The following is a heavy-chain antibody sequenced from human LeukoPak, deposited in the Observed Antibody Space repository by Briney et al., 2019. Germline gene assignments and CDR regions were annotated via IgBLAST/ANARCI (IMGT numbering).Heavy chain of an antibody. Sequence: PSETLSLTCTVSGGSISSYYWSWIRQPPGKGLEWIGYIYYSGSTNYNPSLKSRVTISVDTSKTQFSLKLISVTAADTAVYYCARIAVGFFDYWGQGTLVTVSS. V-gene: IGHV4-59*01. CDR3: ARIAVGFFDY. CDR2: IYYSGST. CDR1: GGSISSYY. J-gene: IGHJ4*02. D-gene: IGHD6-19*01.